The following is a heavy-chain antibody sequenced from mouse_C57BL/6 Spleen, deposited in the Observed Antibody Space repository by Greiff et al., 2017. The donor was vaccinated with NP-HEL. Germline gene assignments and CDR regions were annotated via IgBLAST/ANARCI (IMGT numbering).Heavy chain of an antibody. D-gene: IGHD1-1*01. CDR2: IYPGDGDT. CDR3: ARGGYGSSLGGYFDV. J-gene: IGHJ1*03. CDR1: GYAFSSYW. V-gene: IGHV1-80*01. Sequence: QVQLQQSGAELVKPGASVKISCKASGYAFSSYWMNWVKQRPGKGLECIGQIYPGDGDTNYNGKFKGKATLTADKSSSTAYMQLSSLTSEDSAVYFCARGGYGSSLGGYFDVWGTGTTVTVSS.